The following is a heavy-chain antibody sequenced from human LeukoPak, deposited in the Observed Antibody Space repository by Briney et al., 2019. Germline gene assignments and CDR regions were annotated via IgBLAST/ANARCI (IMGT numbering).Heavy chain of an antibody. Sequence: PSETLSLTCAVYRGSFCCYCWSWIRQPPVKRLEWIGEINHSGSTNYNPSLESRVTISVDTSKTQFSLKLSSVTAADTAVYYCARGFSPDYWGQGTLVPVS. V-gene: IGHV4-34*01. CDR3: ARGFSPDY. CDR2: INHSGST. CDR1: RGSFCCYC. J-gene: IGHJ4*02.